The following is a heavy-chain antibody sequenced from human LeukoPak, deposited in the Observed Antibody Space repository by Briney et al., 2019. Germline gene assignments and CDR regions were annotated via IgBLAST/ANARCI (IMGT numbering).Heavy chain of an antibody. CDR2: IYTSGST. CDR3: ARDRYGGADY. CDR1: GGSISSGSYY. D-gene: IGHD2-21*01. J-gene: IGHJ4*02. Sequence: SQTLSLTCTVSGGSISSGSYYWSWIRQPAGKGLEWIGRIYTSGSTNYNPSLKSRVTISVDTSNNQFSLKLSSVTAADTAVYYCARDRYGGADYWGQGTLVTVSS. V-gene: IGHV4-61*02.